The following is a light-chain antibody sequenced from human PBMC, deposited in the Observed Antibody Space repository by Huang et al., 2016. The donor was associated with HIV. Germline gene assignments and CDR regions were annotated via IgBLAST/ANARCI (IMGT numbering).Light chain of an antibody. Sequence: DIVMTQTPLSLSVTPGQPASISCKSSQSLLHSDRKTYLYWYLQKPGQSPPLLIYEVSHHFSGVPDRFSGGGSGTEFTLKISRVEAEDVGIYYCMQSTQLPITFGQGTRLEIK. J-gene: IGKJ5*01. CDR2: EVS. CDR1: QSLLHSDRKTY. V-gene: IGKV2D-29*02. CDR3: MQSTQLPIT.